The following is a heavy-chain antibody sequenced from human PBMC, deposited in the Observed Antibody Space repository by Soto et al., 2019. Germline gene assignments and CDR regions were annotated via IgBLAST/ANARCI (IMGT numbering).Heavy chain of an antibody. CDR2: ISGSGGST. D-gene: IGHD2-15*01. Sequence: PGGSLRLSCAASGFTFSSYGMHWVRQAPGKGLEWVSAISGSGGSTYYADSVKGRFTISRDNSKNTLYLQMNSLRAEDTAVYYCAKDRGRVVVVADTLDYWGQGTLVTVSS. CDR3: AKDRGRVVVVADTLDY. J-gene: IGHJ4*02. V-gene: IGHV3-23*01. CDR1: GFTFSSYG.